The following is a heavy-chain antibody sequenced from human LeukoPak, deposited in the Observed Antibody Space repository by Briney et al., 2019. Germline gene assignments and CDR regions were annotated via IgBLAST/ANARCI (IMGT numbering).Heavy chain of an antibody. D-gene: IGHD3-10*01. V-gene: IGHV1-2*02. CDR2: INPNSGGT. J-gene: IGHJ5*02. Sequence: ASVKVSCKASGYTFIGYYMHWVRQAPGQGLEWMGWINPNSGGTNYAQTFQGRVTMPRDTSISTAYMELSRLRSDDTAVYYCATNCGSGSYYPLKSNWFDPWGQGTLVTVSS. CDR3: ATNCGSGSYYPLKSNWFDP. CDR1: GYTFIGYY.